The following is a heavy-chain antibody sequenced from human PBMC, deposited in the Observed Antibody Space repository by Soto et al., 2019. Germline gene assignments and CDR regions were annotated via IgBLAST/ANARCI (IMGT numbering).Heavy chain of an antibody. CDR2: ITPSNGNT. Sequence: QAQLVQSGPEVKKPGASVKVSCKASGYTFSTHGLSWVRQAPGQGLEWMGWITPSNGNTNYAQKLQGRLSMTTDTSASRGCMEVSSLRSDDTAVYYCARFRLCSGSTFGPSFGLEMWGQGTGVTVSS. D-gene: IGHD2-15*01. CDR1: GYTFSTHG. V-gene: IGHV1-18*01. J-gene: IGHJ3*02. CDR3: ARFRLCSGSTFGPSFGLEM.